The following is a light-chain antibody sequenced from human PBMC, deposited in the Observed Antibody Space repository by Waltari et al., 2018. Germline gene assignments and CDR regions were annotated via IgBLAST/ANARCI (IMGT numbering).Light chain of an antibody. CDR3: QSYDSSLSGWV. CDR1: SYNIGEGYD. J-gene: IGLJ3*02. V-gene: IGLV1-40*01. CDR2: GNS. Sequence: QSVLTQPPSVSGAPGQRVTISCTGSSYNIGEGYDVPWYQQLPGIAPKLLIFGNSHRPSGVPGRFSGSKSGTSASLAITGLQAEDEADYYCQSYDSSLSGWVFGGGTKLTVL.